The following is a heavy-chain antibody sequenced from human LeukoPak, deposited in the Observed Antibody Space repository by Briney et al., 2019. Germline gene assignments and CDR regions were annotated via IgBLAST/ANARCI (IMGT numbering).Heavy chain of an antibody. CDR3: ARDQLRGYSYGMDY. CDR1: GGSISSSSYH. V-gene: IGHV4-39*07. D-gene: IGHD5-18*01. Sequence: SETLSLTCTVSGGSISSSSYHWGWIRQPPGKGLEWIGSIYYSGSTYYNPSLKSRVTVSVDTSKNQFSLKLSSVTAADTAVYYCARDQLRGYSYGMDYWGQGTLVTVSS. CDR2: IYYSGST. J-gene: IGHJ4*02.